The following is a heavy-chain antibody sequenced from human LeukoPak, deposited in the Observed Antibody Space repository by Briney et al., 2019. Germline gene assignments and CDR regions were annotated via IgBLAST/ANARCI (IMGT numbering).Heavy chain of an antibody. Sequence: LRLSCAASGFTFDDYAMHWVRQPPGKGLEWIGYIYHSGSTYYNPSLKSRVTISVDRSKNQFSLKLSSVTAADTAVYYCARASKSKGSFDYWGQGTLVTVSS. CDR3: ARASKSKGSFDY. CDR1: GFTFDDYA. J-gene: IGHJ4*02. CDR2: IYHSGST. V-gene: IGHV4-30-2*01.